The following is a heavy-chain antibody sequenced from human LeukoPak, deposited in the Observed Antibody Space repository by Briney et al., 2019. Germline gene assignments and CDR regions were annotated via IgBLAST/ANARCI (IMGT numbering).Heavy chain of an antibody. Sequence: GGSLRLSCAASGFTFSSYTMNWVRRAPGRGLEWVSYINTGSSTIYYADSVKGRFTTSRDNAKNSLFLQMDSLRAEDTAVYYCARDLIAATDYWGQGTLVTVSS. V-gene: IGHV3-48*04. J-gene: IGHJ4*02. CDR3: ARDLIAATDY. CDR1: GFTFSSYT. D-gene: IGHD6-13*01. CDR2: INTGSSTI.